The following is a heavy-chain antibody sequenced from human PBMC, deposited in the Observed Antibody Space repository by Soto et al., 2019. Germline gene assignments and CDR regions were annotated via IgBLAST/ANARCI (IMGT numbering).Heavy chain of an antibody. V-gene: IGHV3-21*01. CDR2: ISSSSSYT. CDR3: AREIIAAAGTRTDF. J-gene: IGHJ4*02. Sequence: EVQLVESGGGLVKPGGSLRLSCAASGFTFSSYSMSWVRQAPEKGLEWVASISSSSSYTYYADSLKGRFTISRDDAKNYLYLQMNSLRAEDTAVYYCAREIIAAAGTRTDFWGQGTLVTASS. CDR1: GFTFSSYS. D-gene: IGHD6-13*01.